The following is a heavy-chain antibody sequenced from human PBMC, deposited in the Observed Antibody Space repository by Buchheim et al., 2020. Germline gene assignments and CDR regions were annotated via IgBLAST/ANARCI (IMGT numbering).Heavy chain of an antibody. J-gene: IGHJ6*02. CDR1: GFTFSSYA. CDR3: AKAYSSSWNYYYGRDV. CDR2: ISYDGSNT. D-gene: IGHD6-13*01. Sequence: QVQLVESGGGVVQPGRSLRLSCAASGFTFSSYAMHWVRQAPGKGLEWVAVISYDGSNTYYADSVMGGFTISRDNSKNTLYLQMNSLRAENTAVYYCAKAYSSSWNYYYGRDVWGQGTT. V-gene: IGHV3-30*04.